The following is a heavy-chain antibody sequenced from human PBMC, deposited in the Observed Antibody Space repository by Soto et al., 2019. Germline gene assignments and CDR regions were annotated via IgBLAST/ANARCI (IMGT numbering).Heavy chain of an antibody. CDR1: GGSISSYY. D-gene: IGHD3-3*02. CDR2: IYYSGST. CDR3: ARHFWSGYYDY. J-gene: IGHJ4*02. V-gene: IGHV4-59*01. Sequence: SETLSLTCTVSGGSISSYYWSWIRQPPRKGLEWIGYIYYSGSTNYNPSLKSRVTISVDTSKNQFSLKLSSVTAADTAVYYCARHFWSGYYDYWGQGTLVTVSS.